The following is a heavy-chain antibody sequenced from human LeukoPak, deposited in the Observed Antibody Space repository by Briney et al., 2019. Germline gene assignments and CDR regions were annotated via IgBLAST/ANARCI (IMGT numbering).Heavy chain of an antibody. CDR1: GFTFSNYW. V-gene: IGHV3-7*01. CDR2: IKEDGSQK. D-gene: IGHD3-16*01. J-gene: IGHJ4*02. Sequence: GRSLRLSCAASGFTFSNYWMFWVRQAPGKGLEWVANIKEDGSQKYYMDSVRGRFTISRDNAKNSLYLQINSLRAEDTAVYYCAGGGYAACWGQGSLVTVSS. CDR3: AGGGYAAC.